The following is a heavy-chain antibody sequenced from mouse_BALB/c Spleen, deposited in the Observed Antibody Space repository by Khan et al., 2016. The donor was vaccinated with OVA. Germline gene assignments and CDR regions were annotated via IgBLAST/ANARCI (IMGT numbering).Heavy chain of an antibody. V-gene: IGHV2-9*02. CDR3: ARNRESDYVDY. Sequence: QVQLKQSGPGLVAPSQSLSITCTVSGFSLTSYGIHWVRQPPGKGLEWLGIIWAGGSTNYNSALMSRLSISKDNSRSQVFLNMNSLQTDDTAMYFCARNRESDYVDYWGQGTTLTVSS. J-gene: IGHJ2*01. CDR1: GFSLTSYG. CDR2: IWAGGST.